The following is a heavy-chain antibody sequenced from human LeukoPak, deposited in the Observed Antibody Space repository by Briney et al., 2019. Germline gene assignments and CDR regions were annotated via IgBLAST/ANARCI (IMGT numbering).Heavy chain of an antibody. CDR1: GYSINDNYY. V-gene: IGHV4-38-2*02. CDR2: IHHSGTT. J-gene: IGHJ5*02. D-gene: IGHD3-10*01. CDR3: ARGGYYGSGNDFRFDP. Sequence: PSETLSLTCTVSGYSINDNYYWDWIRQPPGKGLEFIASIHHSGTTYYNPALKSRVTISVDTSKNQFSLKVNSVTAADTAVYYCARGGYYGSGNDFRFDPWGQGTLVTVSS.